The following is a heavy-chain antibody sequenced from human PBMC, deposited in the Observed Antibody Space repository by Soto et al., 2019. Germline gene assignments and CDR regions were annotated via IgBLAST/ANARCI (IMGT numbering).Heavy chain of an antibody. D-gene: IGHD2-15*01. V-gene: IGHV1-2*04. CDR1: GYTFTGYY. CDR3: ARGDCMGGSGYHNWFAP. CDR2: INPNSGGT. Sequence: PVKVSCKASGYTFTGYYMHWVRQAPGQGLEWMGWINPNSGGTNYAQKFQGWVTMTRDTSISTAYMELSRLRSDDTAVYYWARGDCMGGSGYHNWFAPWGRGPRVTVSS. J-gene: IGHJ5*02.